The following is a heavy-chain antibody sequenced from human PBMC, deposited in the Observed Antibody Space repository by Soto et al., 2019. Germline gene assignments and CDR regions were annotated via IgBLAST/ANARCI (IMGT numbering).Heavy chain of an antibody. Sequence: QVQLQESGPGLVKPSETRSLTCTVSGGYIGSYYWSWIRQPPGKGLEWIGYIYYSGSTNYNPSLKSRVTISVDTSKNQFSLKLRSVTAADTAVYYCARLWGWYFDDWGQGTLVTVSS. CDR3: ARLWGWYFDD. CDR2: IYYSGST. J-gene: IGHJ4*02. V-gene: IGHV4-59*01. D-gene: IGHD2-21*01. CDR1: GGYIGSYY.